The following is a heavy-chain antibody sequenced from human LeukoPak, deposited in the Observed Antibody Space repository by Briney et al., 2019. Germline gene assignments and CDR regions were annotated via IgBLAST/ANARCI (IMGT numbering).Heavy chain of an antibody. D-gene: IGHD2-8*02. CDR3: ATYRQVLLPFES. J-gene: IGHJ4*02. V-gene: IGHV3-23*01. CDR1: GFTFSSYG. Sequence: GGTLRLSCAASGFTFSSYGMSWVRQAPGKGLEWVSAISGSDGSTYYTDSVKGRFTISRDNSKSTLSLQMNSLRAEDTAIYYCATYRQVLLPFESWGQGTLVTVSS. CDR2: ISGSDGST.